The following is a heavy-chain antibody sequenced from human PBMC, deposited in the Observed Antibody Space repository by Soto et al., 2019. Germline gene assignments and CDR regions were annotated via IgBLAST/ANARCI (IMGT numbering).Heavy chain of an antibody. CDR1: GFIINTYA. CDR2: LSGGGGDT. J-gene: IGHJ4*02. Sequence: GASLRLSCVGSGFIINTYAMSWVRQPPGKGLEWVSTLSGGGGDTYYADSVRGRFIISRDNSKNTLYLQMNSLGADDTAVYYCAKLTPSYNCNWFGCWGQGTLVTVSS. CDR3: AKLTPSYNCNWFGC. D-gene: IGHD1-20*01. V-gene: IGHV3-23*01.